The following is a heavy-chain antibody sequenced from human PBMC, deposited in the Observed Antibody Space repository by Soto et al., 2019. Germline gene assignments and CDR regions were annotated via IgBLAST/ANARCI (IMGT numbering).Heavy chain of an antibody. Sequence: SETLSLTCTVSGDSISSYYWSWIRQPPGKGLEWIGYIYYSGSTNYNPSLKSRVTISVDTSKNQFSLKLSSVTAADTAVYYCARAIEGGSSGYYYVYYFDYWGQGTLVTVSS. CDR2: IYYSGST. D-gene: IGHD3-22*01. CDR1: GDSISSYY. CDR3: ARAIEGGSSGYYYVYYFDY. J-gene: IGHJ4*02. V-gene: IGHV4-59*01.